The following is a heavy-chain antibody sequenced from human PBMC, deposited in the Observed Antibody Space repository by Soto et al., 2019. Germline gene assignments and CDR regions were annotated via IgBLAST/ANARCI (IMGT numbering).Heavy chain of an antibody. CDR3: ARDTGXDIVVVPAASHMDV. V-gene: IGHV3-11*01. J-gene: IGHJ6*03. CDR2: ISSSGSTI. Sequence: PGGSLRLSCAASGFTFSDYYMSWIRQAPGKGLEWVSYISSSGSTIYYADSVKGRFTISRDNAKNSLYLQMNSLRAEDTAVYYCARDTGXDIVVVPAASHMDVWGKGTTVTVSS. D-gene: IGHD2-2*01. CDR1: GFTFSDYY.